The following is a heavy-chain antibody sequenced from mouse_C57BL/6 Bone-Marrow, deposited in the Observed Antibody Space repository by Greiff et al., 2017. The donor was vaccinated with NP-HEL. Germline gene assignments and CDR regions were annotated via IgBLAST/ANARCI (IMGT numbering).Heavy chain of an antibody. CDR2: IYPRSGNT. D-gene: IGHD2-5*01. CDR3: ARTYSNYEGFFAY. Sequence: QVQLKESGAELARPGASVKLSCKASGYTFTSYGISWVKQRTGQGLEWIGEIYPRSGNTYYNEKFKGKATLTADKSSSTAYMELRSLTSEDSAVYFCARTYSNYEGFFAYWGQGTLVTVSA. J-gene: IGHJ3*01. CDR1: GYTFTSYG. V-gene: IGHV1-81*01.